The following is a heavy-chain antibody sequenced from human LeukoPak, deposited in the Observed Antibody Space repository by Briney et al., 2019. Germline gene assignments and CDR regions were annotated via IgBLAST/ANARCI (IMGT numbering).Heavy chain of an antibody. V-gene: IGHV3-48*03. CDR2: ISSSGSTI. D-gene: IGHD5-18*01. Sequence: PGGSLRLSCAASGFTFSSYEMNWVRQAPGKGLEWVSYISSSGSTIYYADSVKGRFTISRDNSKNTLYLQMNSLRAEDTAVYYCAKAPGYSYGRGVLGYYYMDVWGKGTTVTISS. J-gene: IGHJ6*03. CDR3: AKAPGYSYGRGVLGYYYMDV. CDR1: GFTFSSYE.